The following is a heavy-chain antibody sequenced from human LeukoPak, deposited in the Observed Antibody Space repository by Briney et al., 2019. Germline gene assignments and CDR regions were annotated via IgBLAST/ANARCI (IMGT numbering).Heavy chain of an antibody. CDR1: GYTFTGYY. D-gene: IGHD2-21*02. CDR3: ARVSVTLRPLDY. V-gene: IGHV1-2*02. Sequence: ASVKVSCKASGYTFTGYYMHWVRQAPGQGLEWMGWINPNSGGINYAQKFQGRVTMTRDTSISTAYMELSRLRSDDTAVYYCARVSVTLRPLDYWGQGTLVTVSS. J-gene: IGHJ4*02. CDR2: INPNSGGI.